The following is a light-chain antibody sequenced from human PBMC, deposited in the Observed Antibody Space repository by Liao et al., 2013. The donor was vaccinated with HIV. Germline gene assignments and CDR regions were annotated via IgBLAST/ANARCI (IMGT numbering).Light chain of an antibody. CDR1: NIGSKN. J-gene: IGLJ2*01. V-gene: IGLV3-9*01. CDR2: QDT. CDR3: QAWDSSTVSVV. Sequence: SYELTQPLSVSVTLGQTARITCGGNNIGSKNVHWYQQKPGQAPVLVIYQDTKRPSGIPERFSGSNSGNTATLTISGTQAMDEADYYCQAWDSSTVSVVFGGGTKLTVL.